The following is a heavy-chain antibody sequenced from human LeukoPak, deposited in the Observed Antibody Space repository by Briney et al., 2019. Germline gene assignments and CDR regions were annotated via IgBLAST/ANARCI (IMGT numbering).Heavy chain of an antibody. Sequence: ASVKVSCKASGGTFSSYAISWVRQAPGQGLEWMGGIIPIFGTANYAQKFQGRVTITADESTSTAYMELSSLRSEDTAVYYCARARGLVVVPAAMVRHYYYGMDVWGKGTTVTVSS. D-gene: IGHD2-2*01. V-gene: IGHV1-69*13. CDR3: ARARGLVVVPAAMVRHYYYGMDV. CDR1: GGTFSSYA. J-gene: IGHJ6*04. CDR2: IIPIFGTA.